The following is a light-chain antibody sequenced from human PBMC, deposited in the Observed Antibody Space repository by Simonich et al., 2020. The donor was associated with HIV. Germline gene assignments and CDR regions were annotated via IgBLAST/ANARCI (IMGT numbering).Light chain of an antibody. V-gene: IGKV4-1*01. Sequence: DIVMTQSPDSLAVSLGERATINYTSSQSILHSTNNKNYLTWDPQKPGQPPKLLIYWASARESGVPDRFSGSGSGTDFTLTISSLQAEDVAVYYCQQYYGTPLTFGGGTRVEIK. CDR3: QQYYGTPLT. CDR2: WAS. CDR1: QSILHSTNNKNY. J-gene: IGKJ4*01.